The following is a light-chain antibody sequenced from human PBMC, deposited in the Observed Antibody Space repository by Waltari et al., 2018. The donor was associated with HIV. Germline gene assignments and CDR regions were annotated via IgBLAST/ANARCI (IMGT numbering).Light chain of an antibody. CDR2: AVR. CDR1: SSDVGASHY. V-gene: IGLV2-23*02. Sequence: QSALTQPASVSGSPGQSLTISCTRNSSDVGASHYVSWYQQQPGKAPNLLIYAVRQRPSGVSARFSGAKSGNTASLTISGLQAEDEGDYHCCSSAGGSTFVFGTGTRVTVL. CDR3: CSSAGGSTFV. J-gene: IGLJ1*01.